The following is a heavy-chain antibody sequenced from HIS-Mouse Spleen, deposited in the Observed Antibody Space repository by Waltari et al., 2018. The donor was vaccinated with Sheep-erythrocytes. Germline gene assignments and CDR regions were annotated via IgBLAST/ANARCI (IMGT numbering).Heavy chain of an antibody. J-gene: IGHJ4*02. D-gene: IGHD3-16*01. V-gene: IGHV4-39*07. Sequence: QLQLQESGPGLVKPSETLSLTCTVSGGSISSSSYYWGWIRQPPGKGLEWIGSIYYSGSTSYNPALKSRVTISVDTSKNQFSLKLSSVTAADTAVYYCARYYDYVWGSFDYWGQGTLVTVSS. CDR1: GGSISSSSYY. CDR3: ARYYDYVWGSFDY. CDR2: IYYSGST.